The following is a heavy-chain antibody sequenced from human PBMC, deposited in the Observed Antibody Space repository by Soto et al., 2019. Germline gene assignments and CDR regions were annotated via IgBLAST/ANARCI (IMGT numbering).Heavy chain of an antibody. J-gene: IGHJ4*02. Sequence: QVQLVESGGGVVQPGRSLRLSCAASGFTFSSYAMHWVRQAPGKGLEWVAVISYDGSNKYYADSVKGRFTISRDNSKNTLYLQMHSLRAEDTAVYYCARVPPGYWGQGTLVTVSS. CDR3: ARVPPGY. CDR1: GFTFSSYA. CDR2: ISYDGSNK. V-gene: IGHV3-30-3*01.